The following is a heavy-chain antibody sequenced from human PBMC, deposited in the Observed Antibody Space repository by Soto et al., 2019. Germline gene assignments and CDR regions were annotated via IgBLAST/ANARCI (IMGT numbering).Heavy chain of an antibody. V-gene: IGHV4-59*08. CDR3: ARQGFGPLHGLVDG. CDR1: GGPMSNYY. J-gene: IGHJ6*02. D-gene: IGHD3-10*01. CDR2: MGYDGYT. Sequence: QVQLQESGPGLVKPSETLSLTCTISGGPMSNYYCSWFRQPPGQGLEWIGYMGYDGYTSYNPSLMSRVTISLDTSKHQFSLGLRAVTAAYTAPYYCARQGFGPLHGLVDGWGQGTTVTVSS.